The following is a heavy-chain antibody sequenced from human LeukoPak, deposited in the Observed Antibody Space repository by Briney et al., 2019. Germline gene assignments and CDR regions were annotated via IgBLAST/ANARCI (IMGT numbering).Heavy chain of an antibody. Sequence: ASVKVSCKASGYTFTSYYMHWVRQAPGQGLEWMGIINPSGGSTSYAQKFQGRVTMTRDTSTSTVYMELSSLRSGDTAVYCCARDDGYSSGWYRTYYFDYWGQGTLVTVSS. CDR3: ARDDGYSSGWYRTYYFDY. J-gene: IGHJ4*02. V-gene: IGHV1-46*01. CDR2: INPSGGST. D-gene: IGHD6-19*01. CDR1: GYTFTSYY.